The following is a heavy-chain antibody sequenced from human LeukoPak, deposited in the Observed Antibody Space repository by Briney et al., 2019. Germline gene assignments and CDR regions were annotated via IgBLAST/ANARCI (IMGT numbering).Heavy chain of an antibody. CDR3: AREGNGVGARHAFDI. CDR2: IIPIFGTA. D-gene: IGHD1-26*01. J-gene: IGHJ3*02. CDR1: GGTFSGYA. V-gene: IGHV1-69*01. Sequence: GASVKVSCKTSGGTFSGYASSWVRQVPGQGLEWMGGIIPIFGTANYAQKFQGRVTITADESTSTAYMELSSLRSEDTAVYYCAREGNGVGARHAFDIWGQGTMVTVSS.